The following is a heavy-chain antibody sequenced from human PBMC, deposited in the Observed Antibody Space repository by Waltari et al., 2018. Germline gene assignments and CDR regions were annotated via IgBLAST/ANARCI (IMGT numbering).Heavy chain of an antibody. D-gene: IGHD3-3*01. CDR2: INHSGST. CDR3: AREGYYDFWSGPRLATRFDP. V-gene: IGHV4-34*01. J-gene: IGHJ5*02. CDR1: GGSFSGYY. Sequence: QVQLQQWGAGLLKPSETLSLTCAVYGGSFSGYYWSWIRQPPGKGLEWIGEINHSGSTNYNPSLKSRVTISVDTSKNQFSLKLSSVTAADTAVYYCAREGYYDFWSGPRLATRFDPWGQGTLVTVSS.